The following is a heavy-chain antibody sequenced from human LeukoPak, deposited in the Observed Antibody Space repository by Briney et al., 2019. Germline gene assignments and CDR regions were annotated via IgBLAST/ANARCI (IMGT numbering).Heavy chain of an antibody. CDR3: ARGPLVRLPSSFDP. V-gene: IGHV1-8*01. CDR1: GYTFTSYD. D-gene: IGHD3-16*02. Sequence: GASVKVSCKASGYTFTSYDINWVRQATGQGLEWMGWMNPNSGNRGSAQRFQGRVTMTRDTSRSTAYMELRSLTSEDTAVYYCARGPLVRLPSSFDPWGQGTLVTVSS. J-gene: IGHJ5*02. CDR2: MNPNSGNR.